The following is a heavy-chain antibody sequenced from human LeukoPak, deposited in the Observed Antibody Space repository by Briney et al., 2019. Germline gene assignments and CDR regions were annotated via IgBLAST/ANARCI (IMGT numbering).Heavy chain of an antibody. J-gene: IGHJ4*02. CDR1: GFTVSSNY. CDR3: AKDRLLNCRGDCYIFDY. V-gene: IGHV3-53*01. CDR2: IYSGGST. D-gene: IGHD2-21*02. Sequence: GGSLRLSCAASGFTVSSNYMSWVRQAPGKGLEWVSVIYSGGSTYYADSVKGRFSISRDNPKNTLYLQVNGLRTEDTAVYYCAKDRLLNCRGDCYIFDYWGQGTVVTVSS.